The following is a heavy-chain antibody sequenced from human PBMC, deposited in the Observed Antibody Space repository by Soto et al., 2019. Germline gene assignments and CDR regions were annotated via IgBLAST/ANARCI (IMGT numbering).Heavy chain of an antibody. CDR2: IFYNGGT. D-gene: IGHD6-19*01. V-gene: IGHV4-59*11. CDR3: ARETTSGWATGGLLEY. J-gene: IGHJ4*02. Sequence: QVQLQESGPGLVKPSETLSLTCTVSGGSIINHCWSWIRQRPGKGLEWIGYIFYNGGTMYNPSLASRVTLSVDTSKNQFSLRLRSVTAADTAVYYCARETTSGWATGGLLEYWGQGSLVTVSS. CDR1: GGSIINHC.